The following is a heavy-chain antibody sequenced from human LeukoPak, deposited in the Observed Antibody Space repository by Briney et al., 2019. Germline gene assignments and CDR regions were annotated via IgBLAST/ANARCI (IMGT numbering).Heavy chain of an antibody. CDR2: ITSNGDTT. D-gene: IGHD7-27*01. Sequence: GRSLRLSCSASGFTFSSYAMHWVRQAPGRGLEYVSAITSNGDTTYYADSVKGRFTISRDNSKNTLYLQMTSLRAEDTAIYYCLKDRLGAGDYWGQGTLVTVSS. CDR3: LKDRLGAGDY. CDR1: GFTFSSYA. J-gene: IGHJ4*02. V-gene: IGHV3-64D*06.